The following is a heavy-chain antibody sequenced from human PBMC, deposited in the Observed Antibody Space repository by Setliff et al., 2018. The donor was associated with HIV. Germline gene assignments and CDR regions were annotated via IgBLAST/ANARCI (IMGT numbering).Heavy chain of an antibody. V-gene: IGHV3-15*07. CDR2: IKSKTDGGTT. J-gene: IGHJ6*03. D-gene: IGHD2-2*01. Sequence: PGGSLRLSCAASGFTFTNAWMNWVRQAPGKGLEWVGRIKSKTDGGTTEHAAPVKGRFTISGDESKNTLYLQMNSLKTEDTAVYYCARDQEYVIVVAASMNMPGYLHYYYMDVWGRGSTVTVSS. CDR3: ARDQEYVIVVAASMNMPGYLHYYYMDV. CDR1: GFTFTNAW.